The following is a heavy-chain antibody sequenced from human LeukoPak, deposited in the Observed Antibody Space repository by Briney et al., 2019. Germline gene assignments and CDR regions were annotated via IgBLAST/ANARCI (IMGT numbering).Heavy chain of an antibody. CDR2: INAGNGNT. CDR3: ARDTYSSGWYDGSPFDP. CDR1: GYTFTSYD. Sequence: ASVKVSCKASGYTFTSYDINWVRQAPGQRLEWMGWINAGNGNTKYSQKFQGRVTITRDTSASTAYMELSSLRSEDTAVYYCARDTYSSGWYDGSPFDPWGQGTLVTVSS. D-gene: IGHD6-19*01. J-gene: IGHJ5*02. V-gene: IGHV1-3*01.